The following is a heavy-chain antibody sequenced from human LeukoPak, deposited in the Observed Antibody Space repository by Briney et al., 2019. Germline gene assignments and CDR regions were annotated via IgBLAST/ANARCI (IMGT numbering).Heavy chain of an antibody. J-gene: IGHJ3*02. CDR3: VSPPRSWGDAFDI. CDR2: ISSSGSTI. Sequence: GGSLRLSCAASGFTFSSYEMNWVRQAPGKGLEWVSYISSSGSTIYYADSVKGRFTISRDNAKNSLYLQMNSLRAEDTAVYYCVSPPRSWGDAFDIWGQGTMVTVSS. D-gene: IGHD7-27*01. V-gene: IGHV3-48*03. CDR1: GFTFSSYE.